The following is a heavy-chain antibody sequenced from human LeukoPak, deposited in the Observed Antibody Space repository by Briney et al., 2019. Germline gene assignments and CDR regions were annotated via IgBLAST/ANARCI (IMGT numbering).Heavy chain of an antibody. V-gene: IGHV3-23*01. J-gene: IGHJ4*02. CDR3: ARRPYYYDSSGTY. Sequence: GGTLRLSCAASGFTFSSNGMSWVRQAPGKGLEWVSAISGSGGSTYYADSVKGRLTFSRDNSKNTLYLQMNSLRAEDTAVYYCARRPYYYDSSGTYWGQGTLVTVSS. CDR1: GFTFSSNG. D-gene: IGHD3-22*01. CDR2: ISGSGGST.